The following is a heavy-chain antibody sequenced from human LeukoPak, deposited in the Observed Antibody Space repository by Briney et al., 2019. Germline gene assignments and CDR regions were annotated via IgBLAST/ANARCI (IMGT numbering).Heavy chain of an antibody. CDR3: ARGRGYFDY. CDR2: ISSSSSYI. V-gene: IGHV3-21*01. Sequence: GGSLRLSCAASGFTFSSYSMNWVRQAPGKGLEWVSSISSSSSYICYADSVKGRFTISRDNAKNSLYLQMNSLRAEDTAVYYCARGRGYFDYWGQGTLVTVSS. CDR1: GFTFSSYS. J-gene: IGHJ4*02. D-gene: IGHD5-12*01.